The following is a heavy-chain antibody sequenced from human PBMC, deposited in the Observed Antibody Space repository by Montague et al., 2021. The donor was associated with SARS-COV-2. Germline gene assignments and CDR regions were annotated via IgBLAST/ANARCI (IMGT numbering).Heavy chain of an antibody. CDR1: RGTQAQI. V-gene: IGHV4-59*08. Sequence: SETLSLTCSRLCRGTQAQIGSANVWTPVTMAERMPYSDCNEDTKYNPSLQSRVTISIDTSENQFSLRLNSVTAADTAVYFCARGWAFDPWGQGRLVTVSS. CDR2: SDCNEDT. CDR3: ARGWAFDP. D-gene: IGHD6-19*01. J-gene: IGHJ3*01.